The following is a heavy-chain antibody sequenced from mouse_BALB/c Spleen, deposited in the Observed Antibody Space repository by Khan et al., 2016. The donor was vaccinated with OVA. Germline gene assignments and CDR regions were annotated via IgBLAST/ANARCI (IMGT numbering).Heavy chain of an antibody. CDR3: ARSNYYGSGLYAIYY. CDR2: IAPGSGST. J-gene: IGHJ4*01. CDR1: GYTFTSYW. Sequence: DLVKPGASVKLSCKASGYTFTSYWINWIKQRTGQGLEWIGRIAPGSGSTSYNEIFKNKAILTVDTFSSTAYIQFSSLSSEDSAVFFCARSNYYGSGLYAIYYWGQGTSVTVSS. V-gene: IGHV1S41*01. D-gene: IGHD1-1*01.